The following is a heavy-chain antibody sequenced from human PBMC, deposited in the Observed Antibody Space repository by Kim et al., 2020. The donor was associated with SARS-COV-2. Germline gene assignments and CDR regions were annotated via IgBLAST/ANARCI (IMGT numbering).Heavy chain of an antibody. Sequence: GGSLRLSCAASGFTFSSYAMHWVRQAPGKGLEWVAVISYDGSNKYYADSVKGRFTISRDNSKNTLYLQMNSLRAEDTAVYYCARSGSGNYWGAFDIWGQGTMVTVSS. D-gene: IGHD3-10*01. J-gene: IGHJ3*02. CDR1: GFTFSSYA. CDR2: ISYDGSNK. CDR3: ARSGSGNYWGAFDI. V-gene: IGHV3-30*04.